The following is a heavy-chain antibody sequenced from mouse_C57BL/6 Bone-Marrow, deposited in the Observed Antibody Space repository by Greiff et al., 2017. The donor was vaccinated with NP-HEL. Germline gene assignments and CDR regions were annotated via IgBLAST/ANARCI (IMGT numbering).Heavy chain of an antibody. V-gene: IGHV1-7*01. J-gene: IGHJ1*03. CDR3: ARDGYPSYWYFDV. CDR2: INPSSGYT. Sequence: QVQLQQSGAELAKPGASVKLSCKASGYTFTSYWMHWVKQRPGQGLEWIGYINPSSGYTKYIQKFKDKATLTADKSSSTAYMQLSSLTYEESAGYYCARDGYPSYWYFDVWGTGTTVTVSS. CDR1: GYTFTSYW. D-gene: IGHD2-3*01.